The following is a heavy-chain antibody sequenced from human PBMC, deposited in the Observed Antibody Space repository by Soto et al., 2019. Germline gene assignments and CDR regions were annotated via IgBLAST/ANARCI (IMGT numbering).Heavy chain of an antibody. Sequence: SLTCTVSGGSISSGGYYWSWIRQHPGKGLEWIGYIYYSGSTYYNPSLKSRVTISVDTSKNQFSLKLSSVTAADTAVYYCASSALAAAGTGWFDPWGQGTLVTVSS. J-gene: IGHJ5*02. CDR3: ASSALAAAGTGWFDP. CDR1: GGSISSGGYY. D-gene: IGHD6-13*01. V-gene: IGHV4-31*03. CDR2: IYYSGST.